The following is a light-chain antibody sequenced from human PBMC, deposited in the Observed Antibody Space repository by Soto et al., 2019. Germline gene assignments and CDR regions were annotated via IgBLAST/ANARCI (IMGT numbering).Light chain of an antibody. Sequence: EIVMTQSPATPSVSPGERATPSCRASQSVSSNLAWYQQKPGQAPRLLIYDASTRATGIPARFSGSGSGTEFTLTISSLQSGDFAVYYCHQYNNWPRTFGQGTKVDTK. CDR2: DAS. J-gene: IGKJ1*01. CDR1: QSVSSN. V-gene: IGKV3-15*01. CDR3: HQYNNWPRT.